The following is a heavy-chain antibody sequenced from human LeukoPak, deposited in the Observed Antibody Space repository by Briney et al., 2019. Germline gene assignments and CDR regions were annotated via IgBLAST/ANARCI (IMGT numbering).Heavy chain of an antibody. CDR3: ATTAAGRYVSAIR. D-gene: IGHD5-12*01. Sequence: ASVKVSCKVSGDTRSALSMNWWRQALGKGLEWMGSFDPEDGETIYAQKFQGRVTMTADTSTDTAYMELSSLRSEDTAVYYCATTAAGRYVSAIRWGQRTLVSVPS. CDR2: FDPEDGET. V-gene: IGHV1-24*01. CDR1: GDTRSALS. J-gene: IGHJ4*02.